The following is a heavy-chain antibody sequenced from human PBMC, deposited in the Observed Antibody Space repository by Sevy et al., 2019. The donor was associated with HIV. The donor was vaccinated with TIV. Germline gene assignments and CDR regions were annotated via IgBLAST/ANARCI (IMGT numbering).Heavy chain of an antibody. CDR1: GFTFSSYA. Sequence: GGSLRLSCAASGFTFSSYAMHWVRQAPGKGLEWVAVISYDGSNKYYADSVKGRFTISIDNSKNTLYLQMNSLRAEDTAVYYCARSALGRYFDWLPSHYYYYYGMDVWGQGTTVTVSS. V-gene: IGHV3-30-3*01. D-gene: IGHD3-9*01. CDR3: ARSALGRYFDWLPSHYYYYYGMDV. J-gene: IGHJ6*02. CDR2: ISYDGSNK.